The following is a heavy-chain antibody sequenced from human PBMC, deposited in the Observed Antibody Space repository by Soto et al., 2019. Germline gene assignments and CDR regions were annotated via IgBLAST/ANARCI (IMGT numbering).Heavy chain of an antibody. V-gene: IGHV3-43*01. CDR2: ISWDGGST. CDR3: ASAVVPAAGPYKIQLWFNY. Sequence: GGSLRLSCAASGFTFDDYTMHWVRQAPGKGLEWVSLISWDGGSTYYADSVKGRFTISRDNSKNSLYLQMNSLRTEDTALYYCASAVVPAAGPYKIQLWFNYWGQGTLVTVSS. CDR1: GFTFDDYT. J-gene: IGHJ4*02. D-gene: IGHD2-2*01.